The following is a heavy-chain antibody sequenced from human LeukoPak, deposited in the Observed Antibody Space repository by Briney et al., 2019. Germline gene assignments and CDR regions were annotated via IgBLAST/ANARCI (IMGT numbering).Heavy chain of an antibody. Sequence: GGSLRLSCAASGFAFSSYWMSWVRQAPGRGLEWVAIIKQDGSEKYYVDSVKGRFTISRDNAKNSLYLQMNSLRAEDTAVYYCARAYSDYDDYFDNWGQGTLVTVSS. CDR1: GFAFSSYW. V-gene: IGHV3-7*01. J-gene: IGHJ4*02. CDR3: ARAYSDYDDYFDN. CDR2: IKQDGSEK. D-gene: IGHD5-12*01.